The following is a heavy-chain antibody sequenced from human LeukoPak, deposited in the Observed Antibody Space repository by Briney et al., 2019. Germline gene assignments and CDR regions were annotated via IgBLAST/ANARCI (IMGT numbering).Heavy chain of an antibody. Sequence: GASVKVSCKTSGHTFTSNGFSWVRQAPGQGLEWMGWISVDNGNTNYAQKLQGRVTMTTDTSTSTAYMELRSLRSDDTAVYYCARNRGYSYGYGDYWGQGTLVTVSS. CDR2: ISVDNGNT. CDR3: ARNRGYSYGYGDY. V-gene: IGHV1-18*01. J-gene: IGHJ4*02. CDR1: GHTFTSNG. D-gene: IGHD5-18*01.